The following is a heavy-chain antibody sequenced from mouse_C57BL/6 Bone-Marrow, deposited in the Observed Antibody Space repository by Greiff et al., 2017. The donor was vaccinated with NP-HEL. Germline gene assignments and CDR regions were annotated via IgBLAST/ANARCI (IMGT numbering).Heavy chain of an antibody. V-gene: IGHV1-80*01. D-gene: IGHD2-3*01. Sequence: QVHVKQSGAELVKPGASVKISCKASGYAFSSYWMNWVKQRPGKGLEWIGQIYPGDGDTNYNGKFKGKATLTADKSSSTAYMQLSSLTSEDSAVYFCARRWLPLFDYWGQGTTLTVSS. CDR2: IYPGDGDT. CDR3: ARRWLPLFDY. J-gene: IGHJ2*01. CDR1: GYAFSSYW.